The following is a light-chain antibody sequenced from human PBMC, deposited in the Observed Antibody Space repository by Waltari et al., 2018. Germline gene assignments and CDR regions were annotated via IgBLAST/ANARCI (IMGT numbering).Light chain of an antibody. CDR3: QKYSSPPYS. J-gene: IGKJ2*03. Sequence: EIILTQSPATLSLSPGERATLSCRASQSVSSYLAWYQQKPGQAPRLLIYGTSNRATGIPDRFSGSGSGTEFTLIISSLEPEDFAVYYCQKYSSPPYSFGQGTKVEIK. V-gene: IGKV3-20*01. CDR2: GTS. CDR1: QSVSSY.